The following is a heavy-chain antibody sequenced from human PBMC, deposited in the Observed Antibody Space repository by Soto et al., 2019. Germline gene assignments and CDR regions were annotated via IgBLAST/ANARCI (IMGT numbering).Heavy chain of an antibody. D-gene: IGHD2-15*01. CDR3: ANKGLDYLKTYSSGRGCHSGVDI. CDR2: ISGGGDGT. V-gene: IGHV3-23*01. CDR1: GFTFINYA. Sequence: EVQLLESGGGLVQPGGSLRLSCAASGFTFINYAMSWVRQAPGKGLEWVSTISGGGDGTYYADSVKGHFTISRDNSKNTVNQHMNSMRAEDTAIYCCANKGLDYLKTYSSGRGCHSGVDIWGQGTMVTVSS. J-gene: IGHJ3*02.